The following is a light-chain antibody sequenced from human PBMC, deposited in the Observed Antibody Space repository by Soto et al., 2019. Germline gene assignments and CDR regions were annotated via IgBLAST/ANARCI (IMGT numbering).Light chain of an antibody. J-gene: IGKJ1*01. CDR2: GAS. V-gene: IGKV3-20*01. Sequence: EIVLTQSPGTLSLSPGERATLSCRASQSVSSSYLAWYQQKPGQAPRLLIYGASSRATGIPDRFSGSGSGKDFNLTIRRLEPEDFAVYYCQQYGSAPPWTVGQGTKVEIK. CDR3: QQYGSAPPWT. CDR1: QSVSSSY.